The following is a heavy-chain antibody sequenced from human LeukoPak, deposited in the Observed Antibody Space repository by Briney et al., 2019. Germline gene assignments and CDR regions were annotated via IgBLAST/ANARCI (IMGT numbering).Heavy chain of an antibody. V-gene: IGHV3-7*01. Sequence: PGGSLRLSCAASGFTFSSYWMSWVRQAPGKGLEWVANIKQDGSEKYYVDSVKGRFTISRDNAKNSLYLQMNSLRAEDTAVYYCAREGGYGDYAFDYWSRGTLVTVSS. J-gene: IGHJ4*02. D-gene: IGHD4-17*01. CDR2: IKQDGSEK. CDR3: AREGGYGDYAFDY. CDR1: GFTFSSYW.